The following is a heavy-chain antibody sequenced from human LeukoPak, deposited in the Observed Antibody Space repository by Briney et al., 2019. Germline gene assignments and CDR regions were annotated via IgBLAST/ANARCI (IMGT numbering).Heavy chain of an antibody. Sequence: SETLSLTSTVSGGPISSSPYYWGWIRQPPGKGLEWIGSISYSGSTFYNPSLKSRLTISVDTSKNQFSLKLSSLTAADTAVFYCARLSPYLGSGSSAFPDDFWGQGTLVTVSS. D-gene: IGHD3-10*01. V-gene: IGHV4-39*01. J-gene: IGHJ4*02. CDR2: ISYSGST. CDR1: GGPISSSPYY. CDR3: ARLSPYLGSGSSAFPDDF.